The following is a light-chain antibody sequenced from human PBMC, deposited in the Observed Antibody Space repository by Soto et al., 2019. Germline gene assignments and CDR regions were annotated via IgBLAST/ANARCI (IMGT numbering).Light chain of an antibody. CDR3: QQNYITPFT. V-gene: IGKV1-39*01. CDR1: RAITNH. Sequence: DVQLTQSPSPLSASVGDRVSIYCRASRAITNHLNWYQQKPGKAPILLVYAASTLETGVPSRFSGSGSGTHFNLTIDNLQPEDVSTYFCQQNYITPFTFGGGTKVEI. CDR2: AAS. J-gene: IGKJ4*01.